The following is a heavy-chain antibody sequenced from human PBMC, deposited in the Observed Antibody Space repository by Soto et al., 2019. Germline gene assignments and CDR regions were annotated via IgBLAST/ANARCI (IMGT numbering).Heavy chain of an antibody. V-gene: IGHV3-23*01. Sequence: EVQLLESGGGLVQPGGSLRLSCAASGFTFSSYAMSWVRQAPGKGLEWVSAISGSGGSIYYADSVKGRFTISRDNSKNTLYLQMNSLRAEDTAVYYCAKWMVNLGEVSEFDYWGQGTLVTVSS. D-gene: IGHD3-16*02. CDR2: ISGSGGSI. CDR3: AKWMVNLGEVSEFDY. CDR1: GFTFSSYA. J-gene: IGHJ4*02.